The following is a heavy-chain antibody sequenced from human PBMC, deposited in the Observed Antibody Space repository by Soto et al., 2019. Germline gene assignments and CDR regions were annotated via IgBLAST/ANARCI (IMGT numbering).Heavy chain of an antibody. CDR2: INAGNGNT. CDR1: GYTFTSYA. V-gene: IGHV1-3*01. CDR3: ARVGYYDSSGYQPPPFDY. J-gene: IGHJ4*02. Sequence: ASVKVSCKASGYTFTSYAMHWVRQAPGQRLEWMGWINAGNGNTKYSQKLQGRVTITRDTSASTAYMELSSLRSEDTAVYYCARVGYYDSSGYQPPPFDYWGQGTLVTVSS. D-gene: IGHD3-22*01.